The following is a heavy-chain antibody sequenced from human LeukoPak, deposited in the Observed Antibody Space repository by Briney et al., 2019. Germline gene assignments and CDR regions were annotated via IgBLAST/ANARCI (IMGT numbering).Heavy chain of an antibody. CDR2: IYYSGST. D-gene: IGHD6-19*01. J-gene: IGHJ4*02. Sequence: PSETLSLTCTVSGGSISSSSYYWGWIRQPPGKGLEWIGSIYYSGSTYYNPSLKSRVTISVDTSKNQFSLKLSSVTAADTAVYYCASENVAVAVWLDYWGQGTLVTVSS. CDR1: GGSISSSSYY. CDR3: ASENVAVAVWLDY. V-gene: IGHV4-39*07.